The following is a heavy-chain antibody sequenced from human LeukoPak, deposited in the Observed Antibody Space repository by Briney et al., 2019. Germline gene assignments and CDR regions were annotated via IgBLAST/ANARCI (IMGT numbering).Heavy chain of an antibody. J-gene: IGHJ4*02. Sequence: SETLSLTCTVSDGSISSYYWSWIRQPAGKGLEWIGRIYTSGSTNYNPSLKSRVTMSVDTSKNQFSLKLSSVTAADTAVYYCAREYSSSSGGYFDYWGQGTLVTVSS. V-gene: IGHV4-4*07. CDR2: IYTSGST. CDR3: AREYSSSSGGYFDY. D-gene: IGHD6-6*01. CDR1: DGSISSYY.